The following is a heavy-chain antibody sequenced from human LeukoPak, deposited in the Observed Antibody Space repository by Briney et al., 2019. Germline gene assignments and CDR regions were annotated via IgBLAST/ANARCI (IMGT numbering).Heavy chain of an antibody. Sequence: GGSLRLSCAASGFTFSSYSMNWVRQAPGKGLEWVSYISSASNTIYYADSVKGRFTISRDNAKNSLYLQMNSLGVEDTAVYYCARDSAGYTAAATDYWGQGTLVTVSS. CDR2: ISSASNTI. V-gene: IGHV3-48*01. J-gene: IGHJ4*02. CDR3: ARDSAGYTAAATDY. D-gene: IGHD6-13*01. CDR1: GFTFSSYS.